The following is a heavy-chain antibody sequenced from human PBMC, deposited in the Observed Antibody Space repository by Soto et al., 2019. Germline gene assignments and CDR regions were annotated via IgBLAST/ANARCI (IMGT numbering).Heavy chain of an antibody. CDR3: ERDMSSGYEYYYFDY. CDR2: IDYSGKT. V-gene: IGHV4-38-2*02. CDR1: GCLISSGYY. Sequence: ETLCLSCSVSGCLISSGYYWCWVRQTPGKGLEWLGSIDYSGKTYKNPSLKSRVSASVDLSQNQFSLKLRSVTAADTAVYFCERDMSSGYEYYYFDYWGQGTPVIVSS. D-gene: IGHD3-22*01. J-gene: IGHJ4*02.